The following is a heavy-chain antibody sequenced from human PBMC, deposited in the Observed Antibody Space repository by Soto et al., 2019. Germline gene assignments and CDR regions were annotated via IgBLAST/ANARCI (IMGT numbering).Heavy chain of an antibody. Sequence: SETLSLTCTVSGGSISSGGYYWSWIRQHPGKGLEWIGYIYYSGSTYYNPSLKSRVTISVDTSKNQFSLKLTSVTAADTAVYYCARDKITGLFDYWGQRTPVTVSS. D-gene: IGHD2-8*02. V-gene: IGHV4-31*03. CDR2: IYYSGST. J-gene: IGHJ4*02. CDR1: GGSISSGGYY. CDR3: ARDKITGLFDY.